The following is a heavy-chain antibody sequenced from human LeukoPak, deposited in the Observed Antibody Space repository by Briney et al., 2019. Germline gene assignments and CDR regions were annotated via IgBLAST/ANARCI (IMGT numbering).Heavy chain of an antibody. CDR1: GFTFSSYG. CDR3: ARGPSGYHNT. J-gene: IGHJ4*02. V-gene: IGHV3-64*01. Sequence: PGGSLRLSCAASGFTFSSYGMHWVRQAPGKGLEYVSAISSNGDSTYYANSVKGRFTISRDNSKNTLYLQMNSLRAEDTAVYYCARGPSGYHNTGGQGTLVTVSS. CDR2: ISSNGDST. D-gene: IGHD5-12*01.